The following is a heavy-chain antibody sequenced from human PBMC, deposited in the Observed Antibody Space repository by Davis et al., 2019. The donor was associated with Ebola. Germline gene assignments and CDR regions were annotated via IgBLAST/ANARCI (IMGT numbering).Heavy chain of an antibody. D-gene: IGHD2-21*02. V-gene: IGHV4-59*08. J-gene: IGHJ6*04. CDR1: GGSITGYH. Sequence: SETLSLTCTVSGGSITGYHWSWIRQPPGKGLEWIGYIHYSGNTNYNPSLKSRVTISLDTSKNQFSLNLSSVTAADTAVYYCVKGDDFLYGMDVWGKGTTVTVSS. CDR2: IHYSGNT. CDR3: VKGDDFLYGMDV.